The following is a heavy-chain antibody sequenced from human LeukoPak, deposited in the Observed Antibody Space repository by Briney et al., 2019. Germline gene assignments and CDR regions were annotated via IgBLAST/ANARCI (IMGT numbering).Heavy chain of an antibody. CDR1: GFTFDYSA. V-gene: IGHV3-23*01. Sequence: GGSLRLSCAASGFTFDYSAMTWVRQTPGKGLQWVSTISDGSRNTHYADSVNGRFTISRDDFLNVVYLQMNSLTVEDTAVYYCTTRLQHHFDYWGQGTQVTVSS. J-gene: IGHJ4*02. CDR2: ISDGSRNT. CDR3: TTRLQHHFDY. D-gene: IGHD4-11*01.